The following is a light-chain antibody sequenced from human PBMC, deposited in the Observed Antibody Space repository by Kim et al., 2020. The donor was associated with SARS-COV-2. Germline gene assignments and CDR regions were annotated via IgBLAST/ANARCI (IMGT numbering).Light chain of an antibody. J-gene: IGKJ4*01. V-gene: IGKV1-39*01. CDR3: QQSYSILT. Sequence: GDTVTIRCRASQIIDSYLNWYQHTSGKAPKLLIFGATTLHSGVPSRFSGGGSGTDFTLTINGLQPEDFATYYCQQSYSILTFGGGTKLEI. CDR1: QIIDSY. CDR2: GAT.